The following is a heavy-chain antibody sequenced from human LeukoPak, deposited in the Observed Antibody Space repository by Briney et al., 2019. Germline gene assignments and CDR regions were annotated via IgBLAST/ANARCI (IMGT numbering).Heavy chain of an antibody. J-gene: IGHJ5*02. CDR3: TRGAKFRFYGSGTYYTSLPFDP. V-gene: IGHV1-3*03. CDR2: INTGNGHT. D-gene: IGHD3-10*01. Sequence: VASVKVSCKASGYTFTSYAMHWVRQAPGQRLEWMGWINTGNGHTKYSQEFQDRVTITRDTSASTAYMELSSLRSDDMAIYFCTRGAKFRFYGSGTYYTSLPFDPWGQGTLVTVSS. CDR1: GYTFTSYA.